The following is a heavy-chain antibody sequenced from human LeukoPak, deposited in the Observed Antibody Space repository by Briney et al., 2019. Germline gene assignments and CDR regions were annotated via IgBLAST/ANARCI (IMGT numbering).Heavy chain of an antibody. CDR3: ARGSYDFSH. CDR2: IYYTGRA. CDR1: GGSISNYY. Sequence: SETLSLTCSVSGGSISNYYWSWIRQPPGRGLEWIANIYYTGRANYNPSLDSRLTILVDTSKNQFSLRLRSVTAADTAVYYCARGSYDFSHWGQGTLVTVSS. J-gene: IGHJ4*02. V-gene: IGHV4-59*01. D-gene: IGHD3/OR15-3a*01.